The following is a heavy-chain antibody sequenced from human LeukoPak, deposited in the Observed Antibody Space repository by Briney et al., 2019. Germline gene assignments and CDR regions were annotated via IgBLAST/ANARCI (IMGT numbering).Heavy chain of an antibody. V-gene: IGHV1-69*13. Sequence: ASVTVSCKASGGTFSSYAISWVRQAPGQGLEWMGGIIPIFGTANSAQKFQGRATITADESTSTAYMELSSLRSEDTAVYYCARETGHGYNWMGYWGQGTLVTVSS. CDR1: GGTFSSYA. CDR2: IIPIFGTA. D-gene: IGHD5-24*01. CDR3: ARETGHGYNWMGY. J-gene: IGHJ4*02.